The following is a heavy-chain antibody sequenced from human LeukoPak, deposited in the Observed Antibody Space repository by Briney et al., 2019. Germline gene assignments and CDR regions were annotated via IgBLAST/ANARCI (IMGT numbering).Heavy chain of an antibody. V-gene: IGHV3-30*19. CDR1: GFTFSSYG. J-gene: IGHJ2*01. D-gene: IGHD3-10*01. CDR2: IWYDGSNK. CDR3: ARDWFPSYWYFDL. Sequence: PGGSLRLSCAASGFTFSSYGMHWVRQAPGKGLEWVAVIWYDGSNKYYADSVKGRFTISRDNSKNTLYLQMNSLRAEDTAVYYRARDWFPSYWYFDLWGRGTLVTVSS.